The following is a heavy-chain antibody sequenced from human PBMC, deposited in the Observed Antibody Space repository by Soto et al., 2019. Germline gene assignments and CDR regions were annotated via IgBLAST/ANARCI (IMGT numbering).Heavy chain of an antibody. V-gene: IGHV4-39*01. Sequence: QLHLRESGPGLVKPSETLSLTCTVSGGSITSSSYYWGWIRQPPGKGLEWIGSIYYSGSTYYNPSLKSRVTISVDTSKNQSSLKLSSVTAAGTAVYYCATQEVGGSYVYTFDPWGQGTLVTVSS. CDR1: GGSITSSSYY. D-gene: IGHD1-26*01. CDR3: ATQEVGGSYVYTFDP. J-gene: IGHJ5*02. CDR2: IYYSGST.